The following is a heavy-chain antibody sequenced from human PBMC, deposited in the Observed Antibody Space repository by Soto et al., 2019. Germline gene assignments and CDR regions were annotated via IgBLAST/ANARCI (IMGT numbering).Heavy chain of an antibody. CDR2: ISWNSGSI. V-gene: IGHV3-9*01. Sequence: GGSLRLSCAASGFTFDDYAMHWVRQAPGKGLEWVSGISWNSGSIGYADSVKGRFTISRDNAKNSLYLQMNSLRAEDTALYYCAKEVVVAAYYYFDYWGQGTLVTVSS. CDR1: GFTFDDYA. J-gene: IGHJ4*02. CDR3: AKEVVVAAYYYFDY. D-gene: IGHD2-15*01.